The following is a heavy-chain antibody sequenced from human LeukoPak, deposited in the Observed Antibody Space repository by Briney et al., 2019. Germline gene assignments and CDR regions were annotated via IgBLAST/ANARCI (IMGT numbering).Heavy chain of an antibody. V-gene: IGHV1-69*04. CDR3: ARDGFLTGTTVTFDY. D-gene: IGHD1-7*01. CDR2: IIPILGMA. J-gene: IGHJ4*02. CDR1: GGTFSSYA. Sequence: GASVKVSCKASGGTFSSYAISWVRQAPGQGLEWMGRIIPILGMANYAQKFQGRVTITADKSTSTAYMELSSLRSEDTAVYYCARDGFLTGTTVTFDYWGQGTLVTVSS.